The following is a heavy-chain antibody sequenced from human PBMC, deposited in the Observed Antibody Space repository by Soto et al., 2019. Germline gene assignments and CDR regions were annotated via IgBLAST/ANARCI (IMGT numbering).Heavy chain of an antibody. V-gene: IGHV4-30-4*02. Sequence: TSETLSLTCTVSGDSISSADYYWSWIRQTPGKGLEWIGHIFYSGTTYYNPSLKSRLTISVDTSKNQFSLKLSSVTAADTAVYYCARADMDTAMVFDAWGQGTLVTVSS. J-gene: IGHJ4*02. CDR2: IFYSGTT. CDR3: ARADMDTAMVFDA. D-gene: IGHD5-18*01. CDR1: GDSISSADYY.